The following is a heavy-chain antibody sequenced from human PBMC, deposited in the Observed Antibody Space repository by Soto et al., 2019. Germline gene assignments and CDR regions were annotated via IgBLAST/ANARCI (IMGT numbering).Heavy chain of an antibody. D-gene: IGHD5-12*01. V-gene: IGHV3-23*01. CDR1: GFTFSSYA. CDR3: APIPDWYSGYAKGS. Sequence: PGGSLRLSCAASGFTFSSYAMSWVRQAPGKGLEWVSAISGSGGSTYYADSVKGRLTISRDNSKNTLYLQMNSLRAEDTAVYYCAPIPDWYSGYAKGSWGQGTLVTVSS. J-gene: IGHJ4*02. CDR2: ISGSGGST.